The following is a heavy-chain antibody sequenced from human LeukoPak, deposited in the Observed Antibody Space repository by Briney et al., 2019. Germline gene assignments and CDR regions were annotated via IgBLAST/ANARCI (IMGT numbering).Heavy chain of an antibody. CDR3: ARGRGYGGNSLNSYFDY. V-gene: IGHV4-34*01. D-gene: IGHD4-23*01. J-gene: IGHJ4*02. Sequence: YXWSWIRQPPGKGLEWIGEINHSGSTNYNPSLKSRVTISVDTSKNQFSLKLSSVTAADTAVYYCARGRGYGGNSLNSYFDYWGQGTLVTVSS. CDR2: INHSGST. CDR1: YX.